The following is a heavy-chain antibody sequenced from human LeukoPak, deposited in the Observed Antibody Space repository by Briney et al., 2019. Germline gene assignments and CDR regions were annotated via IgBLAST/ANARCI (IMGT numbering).Heavy chain of an antibody. CDR2: INWNGGST. CDR1: GFSFDAYG. J-gene: IGHJ6*03. D-gene: IGHD4-17*01. Sequence: GGSLRLSCAASGFSFDAYGMSWVRQAPGKGLEWVSGINWNGGSTGYADSVKGRFTISRDNAKNSLYLQMNSLRAEDTALYYCARDLRLTYYYYMDVWGKGTTVTFSS. V-gene: IGHV3-20*04. CDR3: ARDLRLTYYYYMDV.